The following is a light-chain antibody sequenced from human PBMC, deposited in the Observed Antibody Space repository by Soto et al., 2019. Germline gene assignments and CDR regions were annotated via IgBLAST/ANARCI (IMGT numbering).Light chain of an antibody. J-gene: IGLJ3*02. Sequence: QSVLTQPPSVSGAPGQRVTISCTGSSSNFGAGYDVHWFQQRPGTAPKLLIYGNSNRPSGVPDRFSGSKSGTSASLAITGLQAEDEADYYCQSYDSSLSGWVFGGGTKLTVL. CDR1: SSNFGAGYD. CDR2: GNS. V-gene: IGLV1-40*01. CDR3: QSYDSSLSGWV.